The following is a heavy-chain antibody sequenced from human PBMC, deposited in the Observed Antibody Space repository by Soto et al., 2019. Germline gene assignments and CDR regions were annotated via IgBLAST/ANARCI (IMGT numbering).Heavy chain of an antibody. Sequence: PLEILSLTCTVSGGSIISYYWSWIRQPPGKGLEWIGYIYYSGSTNYNPSLKSRVTISVDTSKNQFSLKLSSVTAADTAVYYCAKRYCSGGSCYEYWGQGTLVTVSS. D-gene: IGHD2-15*01. J-gene: IGHJ4*02. CDR3: AKRYCSGGSCYEY. CDR2: IYYSGST. CDR1: GGSIISYY. V-gene: IGHV4-59*01.